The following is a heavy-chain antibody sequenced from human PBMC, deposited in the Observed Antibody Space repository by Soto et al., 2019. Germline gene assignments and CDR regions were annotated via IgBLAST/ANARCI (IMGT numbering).Heavy chain of an antibody. CDR1: GGTFSSYA. Sequence: QVQLVQSGAEVKKPGSSVKVSCKASGGTFSSYAISWVRQAPGQGLEWMGGIIPIFGTANYAQTFQGRVTITADESTSTAYRELSSLRSEDTTVYSCARPRAYYYDSSGDHESLDYWGQGTLVAVAS. J-gene: IGHJ4*02. CDR3: ARPRAYYYDSSGDHESLDY. V-gene: IGHV1-69*01. D-gene: IGHD3-22*01. CDR2: IIPIFGTA.